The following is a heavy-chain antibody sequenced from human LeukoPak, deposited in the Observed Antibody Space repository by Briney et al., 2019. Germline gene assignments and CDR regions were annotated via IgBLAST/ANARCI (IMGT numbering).Heavy chain of an antibody. CDR1: GGSISSGSYY. Sequence: PSETLSLTCTVSGGSISSGSYYWSWIRQPAGKVLEWIGRIYTSGSTNYNPSLKSRVTISVDTSKNQFSLKLSSVTAADTAVYYCARDQGPPWQLFDYWGQGTLVTVSS. V-gene: IGHV4-61*02. J-gene: IGHJ4*02. CDR2: IYTSGST. D-gene: IGHD6-13*01. CDR3: ARDQGPPWQLFDY.